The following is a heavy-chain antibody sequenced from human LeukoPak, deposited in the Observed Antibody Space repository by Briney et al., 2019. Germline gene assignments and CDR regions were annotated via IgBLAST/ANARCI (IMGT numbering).Heavy chain of an antibody. J-gene: IGHJ4*02. Sequence: GASVKVSCKVSGNTLTDLSIHWVRQAPEKGLDWMGGFDPEDAELIYAEKFQDRVTMTEDPSTDTAYLELSSLRSEDTAVYYCAAEGQWSLVHYFNSWGQGTLVTVSS. CDR2: FDPEDAEL. V-gene: IGHV1-24*01. D-gene: IGHD2-15*01. CDR1: GNTLTDLS. CDR3: AAEGQWSLVHYFNS.